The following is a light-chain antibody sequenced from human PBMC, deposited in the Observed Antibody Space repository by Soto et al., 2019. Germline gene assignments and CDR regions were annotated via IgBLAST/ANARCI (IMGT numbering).Light chain of an antibody. J-gene: IGKJ3*01. V-gene: IGKV3-15*01. CDR2: GAS. Sequence: EIVMTQSPATLSVSPGERATLSCRASQRVSKNLAWYQVKPGQAPRLLIYGASTRATGIPDRFSGSGSGTEFTLTISSLQSEDFAVYYCQQYNTWPGFGPGTKVDVK. CDR1: QRVSKN. CDR3: QQYNTWPG.